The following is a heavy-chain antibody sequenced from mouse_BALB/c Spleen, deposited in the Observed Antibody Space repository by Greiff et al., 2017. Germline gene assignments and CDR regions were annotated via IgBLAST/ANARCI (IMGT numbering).Heavy chain of an antibody. J-gene: IGHJ4*01. CDR3: ARGGTTAPMDY. V-gene: IGHV5-6-3*01. CDR1: GFTFSSYG. CDR2: INSNGGST. Sequence: DVKLVESGGGLVQPGGSLKLSCAASGFTFSSYGMSWVRQTPDKRLELVATINSNGGSTYYPDSVKGRFTISRDNAKNTLYLQMSSLKSEDTAMYYCARGGTTAPMDYWGQGTSVTVSS. D-gene: IGHD1-2*01.